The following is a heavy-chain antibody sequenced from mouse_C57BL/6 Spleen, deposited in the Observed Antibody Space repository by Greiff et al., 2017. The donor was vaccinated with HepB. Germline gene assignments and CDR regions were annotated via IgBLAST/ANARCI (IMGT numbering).Heavy chain of an antibody. V-gene: IGHV1-7*01. CDR1: GYTFTGYW. CDR3: ARTDYYGRTYFDY. Sequence: QVQLQQSGADLVKPGASVKLSCKASGYTFTGYWMHWVNQRPGQGLEWIGYINPSSGYTKYNQKFKDKATLTADKSSSTAYLQLSSLTYEDSAVYYCARTDYYGRTYFDYWGQGTTLTVSS. CDR2: INPSSGYT. J-gene: IGHJ2*01. D-gene: IGHD1-1*01.